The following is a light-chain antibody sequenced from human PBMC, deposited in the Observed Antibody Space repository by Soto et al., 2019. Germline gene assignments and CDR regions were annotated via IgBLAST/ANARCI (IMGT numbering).Light chain of an antibody. J-gene: IGKJ1*01. CDR1: QSVSNTY. CDR3: LQYGSSPWT. Sequence: PGERPTLSCRTSQSVSNTYLPWYQQKPGQAPRRRIDGASSRATGIPDRFSGSGYGTDFTLTISRLVPDDFAVYSCLQYGSSPWTFGQGTKVEIK. CDR2: GAS. V-gene: IGKV3-20*01.